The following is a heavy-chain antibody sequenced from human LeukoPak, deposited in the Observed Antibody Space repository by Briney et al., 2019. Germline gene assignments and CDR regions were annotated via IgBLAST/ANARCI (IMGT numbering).Heavy chain of an antibody. CDR2: IKQDGSEK. V-gene: IGHV3-7*01. CDR3: ANINYYDSSGYHDAFDI. D-gene: IGHD3-22*01. Sequence: PGGSLRLSCAASGFTFSSYWMSWVRQAPGKGLEWVANIKQDGSEKYYVDSVKGRFTISRDNAKNSLYLQMNSLRAEDTAVYYCANINYYDSSGYHDAFDIWGQGTMVTVSS. J-gene: IGHJ3*02. CDR1: GFTFSSYW.